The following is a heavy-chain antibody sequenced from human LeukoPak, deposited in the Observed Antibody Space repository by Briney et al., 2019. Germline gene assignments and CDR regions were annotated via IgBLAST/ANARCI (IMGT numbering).Heavy chain of an antibody. Sequence: PSETLSLTCAVYGGSFSGYYWSWIRQPPGKGVEWVGEINHSGSTNYNPSLKSRVTISVDTSKNQFSLKLSSVTAADTAVYYCARAAALDAFDIWGQGTMVTVSS. J-gene: IGHJ3*02. D-gene: IGHD2-2*01. V-gene: IGHV4-34*01. CDR3: ARAAALDAFDI. CDR2: INHSGST. CDR1: GGSFSGYY.